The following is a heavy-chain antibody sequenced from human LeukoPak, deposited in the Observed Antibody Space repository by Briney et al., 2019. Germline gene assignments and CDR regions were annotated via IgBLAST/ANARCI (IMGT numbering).Heavy chain of an antibody. CDR1: GYTFTGYY. V-gene: IGHV1-2*04. Sequence: WASVKVSCKASGYTFTGYYMHWVRQAPGQGLEWMGWINPNSGGTNYAQKFQGWVTMTRDTSISTAYMELSRLRSDDTAVYYCARARLWADKPTSKLWFGEFHSGGLPDYWGQGTLVTVSS. CDR2: INPNSGGT. D-gene: IGHD3-10*01. CDR3: ARARLWADKPTSKLWFGEFHSGGLPDY. J-gene: IGHJ4*02.